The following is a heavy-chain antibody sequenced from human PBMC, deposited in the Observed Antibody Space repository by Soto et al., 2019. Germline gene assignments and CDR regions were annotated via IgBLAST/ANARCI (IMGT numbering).Heavy chain of an antibody. CDR3: ARNPYYYDSSGYYLWFDP. V-gene: IGHV3-21*01. CDR2: ISSSSSYI. Sequence: GGSLRLSCAASGFTFSSYSMNWVRQAPGKGLEWVSSISSSSSYIYYADSVKGRFTISRDNAKNSLYLQMNSLRAEDTAVYYCARNPYYYDSSGYYLWFDPWGQGTLVTVSS. CDR1: GFTFSSYS. J-gene: IGHJ5*02. D-gene: IGHD3-22*01.